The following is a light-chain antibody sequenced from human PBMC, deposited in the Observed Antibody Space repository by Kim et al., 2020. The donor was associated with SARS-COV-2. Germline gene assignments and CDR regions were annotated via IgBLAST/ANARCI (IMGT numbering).Light chain of an antibody. CDR3: QVWDSSSDHRVV. V-gene: IGLV3-21*04. CDR2: YDS. Sequence: SYELTQPPSVSVAPGKTARVSCGGNSIGSKSVHWYQQKSGQAPLLVISYDSDRPSGIPERFSGSKSGNTATLTISRVEAGDEADYYCQVWDSSSDHRVVFGGGTQLTVL. CDR1: SIGSKS. J-gene: IGLJ2*01.